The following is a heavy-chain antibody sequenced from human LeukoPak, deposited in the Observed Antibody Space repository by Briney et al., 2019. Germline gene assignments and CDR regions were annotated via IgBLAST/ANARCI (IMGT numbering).Heavy chain of an antibody. CDR1: GFTFSSYA. Sequence: PGGSLRLSCAAPGFTFSSYAMSWVRQAPGKGLEWVSAISGSGGSTYYADSVKGRFTISRDNSKNTLYLQMNSLRAEDTAVYYCAKVLASYDFWSGYLDAFDIWGQGTMVTVSS. V-gene: IGHV3-23*01. CDR3: AKVLASYDFWSGYLDAFDI. D-gene: IGHD3-3*01. CDR2: ISGSGGST. J-gene: IGHJ3*02.